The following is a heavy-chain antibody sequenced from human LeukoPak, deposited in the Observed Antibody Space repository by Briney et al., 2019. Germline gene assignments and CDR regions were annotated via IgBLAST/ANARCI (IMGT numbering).Heavy chain of an antibody. CDR1: GFTFSSYS. CDR2: INHSGST. J-gene: IGHJ4*02. D-gene: IGHD1-26*01. V-gene: IGHV4-34*01. Sequence: GSLRLSCAAPGFTFSSYSMNWIRQPPGKGLEWIGEINHSGSTNYNPSLKSRVTISVDTSKNQFSLKLSSVTAADTAVYYCARGRTATFDYWGQGTLVTVSS. CDR3: ARGRTATFDY.